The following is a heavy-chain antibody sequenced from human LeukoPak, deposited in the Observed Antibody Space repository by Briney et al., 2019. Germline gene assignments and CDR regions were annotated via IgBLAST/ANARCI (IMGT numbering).Heavy chain of an antibody. CDR3: ARGTYDYVWGSYRFDY. J-gene: IGHJ4*02. D-gene: IGHD3-16*02. CDR2: INHSGST. V-gene: IGHV4-34*01. CDR1: GGSFSGYY. Sequence: SETLSLTCAVYGGSFSGYYWSCIRQPPGKGLEWIGEINHSGSTNYNPSLKSRVTISVDTSKNQFSLKLSSVTAADTAVYYCARGTYDYVWGSYRFDYWGQGTLVTVSS.